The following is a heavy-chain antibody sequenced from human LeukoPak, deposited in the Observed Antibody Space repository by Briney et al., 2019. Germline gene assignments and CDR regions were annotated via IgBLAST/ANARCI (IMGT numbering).Heavy chain of an antibody. D-gene: IGHD5-24*01. CDR3: ARGPGMATRKRYFGN. V-gene: IGHV3-9*01. J-gene: IGHJ4*02. Sequence: PGGSLRLSCAASGFTFDDYATHWVRQGPGKGLEWVSSISWDSVGIDYGDSVKGRFTISRDNAKNSLYLQMNSLRAEDTALYYCARGPGMATRKRYFGNRGQGTLVTVSS. CDR1: GFTFDDYA. CDR2: ISWDSVGI.